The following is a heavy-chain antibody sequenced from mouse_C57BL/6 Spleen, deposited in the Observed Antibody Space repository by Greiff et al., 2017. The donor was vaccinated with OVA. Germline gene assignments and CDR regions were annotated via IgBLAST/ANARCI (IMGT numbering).Heavy chain of an antibody. V-gene: IGHV1-15*01. CDR2: IDPETGCT. D-gene: IGHD2-3*01. Sequence: QVQLKQSGAELVRPGASVTLSCKASGYTFTDYEMHWVKQTPVHGLEWIGAIDPETGCTAYNQKFKGKGILTADKSSSTAYLELRSLTSADSAVYYCTRRLLPWFAYWGQGTLVTVSA. J-gene: IGHJ3*01. CDR3: TRRLLPWFAY. CDR1: GYTFTDYE.